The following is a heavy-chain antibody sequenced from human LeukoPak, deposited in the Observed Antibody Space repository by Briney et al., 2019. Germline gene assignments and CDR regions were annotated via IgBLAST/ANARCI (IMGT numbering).Heavy chain of an antibody. CDR2: IYNSGST. Sequence: SETLSLTCTVSGGSISSSSYYWGWIRQPPGKGLEWIGRIYNSGSTYYNPSLKSRVTISVDTSKNQFSLKLSSVTAADTAVYYCARETRSGGSLLRGNWFDPWGQGTLVTVSS. D-gene: IGHD2-15*01. CDR3: ARETRSGGSLLRGNWFDP. V-gene: IGHV4-39*07. J-gene: IGHJ5*02. CDR1: GGSISSSSYY.